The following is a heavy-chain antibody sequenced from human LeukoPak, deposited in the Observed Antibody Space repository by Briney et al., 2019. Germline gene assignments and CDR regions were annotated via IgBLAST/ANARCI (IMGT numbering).Heavy chain of an antibody. D-gene: IGHD1-26*01. V-gene: IGHV4-38-2*01. CDR2: IYYGGST. Sequence: SETLSLTCAVSGYSISTGYYWAWIRQPPGKGLEWITTIYYGGSTYYNPSLKSRVTISVDTSRNQFSLNLRSVTAADTAVYYCAIQSGATAYWGQGTLVAVSS. CDR3: AIQSGATAY. CDR1: GYSISTGYY. J-gene: IGHJ1*01.